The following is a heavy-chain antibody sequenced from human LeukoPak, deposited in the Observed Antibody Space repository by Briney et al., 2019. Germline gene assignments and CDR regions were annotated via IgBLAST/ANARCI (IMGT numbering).Heavy chain of an antibody. CDR1: GYSLTSYW. J-gene: IGHJ4*02. CDR2: IDPSDSYT. Sequence: GESLKISWKGSGYSLTSYWIRRVRQMPGKGVEWMGRIDPSDSYTNYSPSFQGHATISADKSISTAYLQWSSLKASDTAMYYCARHVWFGEPNFDYWGQGTLVTVSS. CDR3: ARHVWFGEPNFDY. V-gene: IGHV5-10-1*01. D-gene: IGHD3-10*01.